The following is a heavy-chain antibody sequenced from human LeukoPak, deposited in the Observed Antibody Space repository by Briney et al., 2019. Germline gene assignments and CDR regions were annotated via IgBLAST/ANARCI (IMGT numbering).Heavy chain of an antibody. CDR3: ARSDCSSTSCYRSDAFDI. CDR1: GFTFSSYA. Sequence: GRSLRLSCAASGFTFSSYAMHWVRQAPGKGLEWVAVISYDGSNKYYADSVKGRFTISRDNSKNTLYLQMNSLRAEDAAEYYCARSDCSSTSCYRSDAFDIWGQGTMVTVSS. V-gene: IGHV3-30*04. J-gene: IGHJ3*02. CDR2: ISYDGSNK. D-gene: IGHD2-2*01.